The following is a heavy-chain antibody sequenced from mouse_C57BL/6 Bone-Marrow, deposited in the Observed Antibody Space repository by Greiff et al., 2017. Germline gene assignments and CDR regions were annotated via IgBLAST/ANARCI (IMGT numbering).Heavy chain of an antibody. CDR3: ARSGSNPLFAY. D-gene: IGHD3-1*01. J-gene: IGHJ3*01. CDR2: IYPGDGDT. CDR1: GYAFSSYW. Sequence: VQVVESGAELVKPGASVKISCKASGYAFSSYWMNWVKQRPGKGLEWIGQIYPGDGDTNYNGKFKGKATLTADKSSSTAYMQLSSLTSEDSAVYFCARSGSNPLFAYWGQGTLVTVSA. V-gene: IGHV1-80*01.